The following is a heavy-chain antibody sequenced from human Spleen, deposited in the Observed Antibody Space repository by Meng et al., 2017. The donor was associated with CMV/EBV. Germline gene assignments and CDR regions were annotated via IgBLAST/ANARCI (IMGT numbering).Heavy chain of an antibody. D-gene: IGHD5-24*01. V-gene: IGHV3-11*01. CDR3: ARDYCDRRGYNYGY. CDR1: GFILSDYY. J-gene: IGHJ4*02. Sequence: GGSLRLSCAGSGFILSDYYMSWIRQAPGKGLEWVSYISSSGSSKYYADSVQGRFTISRDNAKNSLYLQMNSLRAEDTAIYYCARDYCDRRGYNYGYWGQGTLVTVS. CDR2: ISSSGSSK.